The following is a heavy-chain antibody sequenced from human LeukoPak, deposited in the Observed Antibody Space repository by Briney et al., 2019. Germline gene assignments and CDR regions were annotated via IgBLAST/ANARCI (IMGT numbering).Heavy chain of an antibody. Sequence: PGGSLRLFCAASGFSFSSYSMNWVRQAPGKGPEWVSSINVDSRHTYYADSVKGRFTISSDNAKNSLYLQMNSLRVEDTAVYYCARGSTTIQRRDTFDIWRQGTMVTVSS. CDR1: GFSFSSYS. CDR2: INVDSRHT. J-gene: IGHJ3*02. D-gene: IGHD1-1*01. CDR3: ARGSTTIQRRDTFDI. V-gene: IGHV3-21*01.